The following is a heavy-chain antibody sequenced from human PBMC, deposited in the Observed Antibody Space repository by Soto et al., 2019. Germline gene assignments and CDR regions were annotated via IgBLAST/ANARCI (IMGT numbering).Heavy chain of an antibody. CDR3: AREGCSSTSCYETYYYYGMDV. CDR1: GYTFTSYA. V-gene: IGHV1-3*01. D-gene: IGHD2-2*01. CDR2: INAGNGNT. Sequence: QVPLVQSGAEVKKPGASVKVSCKASGYTFTSYAMHWVRQAPGQRLEWMGWINAGNGNTKYSQKFQGRVTITRDTSASTAYMELSSLRSEDTAVYYCAREGCSSTSCYETYYYYGMDVWGQGTTVTVSS. J-gene: IGHJ6*02.